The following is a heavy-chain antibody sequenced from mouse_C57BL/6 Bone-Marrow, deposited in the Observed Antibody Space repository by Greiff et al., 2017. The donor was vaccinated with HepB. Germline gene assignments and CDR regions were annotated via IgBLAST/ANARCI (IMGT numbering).Heavy chain of an antibody. CDR1: EYEFPSHD. J-gene: IGHJ3*01. CDR2: INSDGGST. V-gene: IGHV5-2*01. Sequence: EVNVVESGGGLVQPGESLKLSCESNEYEFPSHDMSWVRKTPEKRLELVAAINSDGGSTYYPDTMERRFIISRDNTKKTLYLQLSSLRSEDTALYYCARHGGYDGSFAYWGQGTLVTVSA. D-gene: IGHD2-2*01. CDR3: ARHGGYDGSFAY.